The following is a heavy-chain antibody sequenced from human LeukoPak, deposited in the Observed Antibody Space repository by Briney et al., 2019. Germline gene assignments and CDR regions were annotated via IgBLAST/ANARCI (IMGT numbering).Heavy chain of an antibody. CDR1: GFTFSSYA. CDR3: AYHTGIAVAAFDY. CDR2: ISGSGGST. V-gene: IGHV3-23*01. D-gene: IGHD6-19*01. Sequence: GGSLRLCCAASGFTFSSYAMSWVRQAPGKGLEWVSAISGSGGSTYYADSVKGRFTISRDNSKNTLYLQMNSLRAEDTAVYYCAYHTGIAVAAFDYWGQGTLVTVSS. J-gene: IGHJ4*02.